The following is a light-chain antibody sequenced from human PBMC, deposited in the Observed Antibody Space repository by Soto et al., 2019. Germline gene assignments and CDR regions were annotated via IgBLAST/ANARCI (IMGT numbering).Light chain of an antibody. Sequence: DIQLTQSPSTLSASVGDRATITCRASQSINSCLAWYQQKPGKAPKLLIYNASSLHTGVPSRFSGSGSGTDFTLTISSLQPDDFASYYCQQYDSYLTFGGGTKVEIK. CDR3: QQYDSYLT. CDR2: NAS. V-gene: IGKV1-5*03. J-gene: IGKJ4*01. CDR1: QSINSC.